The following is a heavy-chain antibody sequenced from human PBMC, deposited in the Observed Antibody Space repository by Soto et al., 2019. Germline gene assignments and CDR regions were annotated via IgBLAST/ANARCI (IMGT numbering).Heavy chain of an antibody. J-gene: IGHJ4*02. D-gene: IGHD6-6*01. CDR1: GGSISSYY. CDR2: IYYSGST. CDR3: ARFGAARMYYFDY. Sequence: QVQLQESGLGLVKPSETLSLTCTVSGGSISSYYWSWIRQPPGKGLEWIGYIYYSGSTNYNPSLKSRVTISVDTSKNQFSLKLSSVTAADTAVYYCARFGAARMYYFDYWGQGTLVTVSS. V-gene: IGHV4-59*01.